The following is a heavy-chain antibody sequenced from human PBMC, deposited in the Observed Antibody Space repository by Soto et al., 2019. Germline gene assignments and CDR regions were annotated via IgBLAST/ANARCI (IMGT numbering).Heavy chain of an antibody. D-gene: IGHD3-22*01. J-gene: IGHJ3*02. Sequence: SVKVSCKASGYTFTSYYMHWVRQAPGQGLEWMGIINPSGGSTSYAQKFQGRVTMTRDTSTSTVYMELSSLRSEDTAVYYCASQITTYYYDSSGYWHDAFDIWGQGTMVTVSS. CDR2: INPSGGST. CDR3: ASQITTYYYDSSGYWHDAFDI. V-gene: IGHV1-46*01. CDR1: GYTFTSYY.